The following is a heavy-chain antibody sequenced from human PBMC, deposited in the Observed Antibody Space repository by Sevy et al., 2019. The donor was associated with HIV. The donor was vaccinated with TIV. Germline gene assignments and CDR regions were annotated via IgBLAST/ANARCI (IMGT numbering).Heavy chain of an antibody. V-gene: IGHV3-23*01. J-gene: IGHJ4*02. CDR1: GFTFTNYG. CDR3: AKEWTLLSDWYGEFDY. CDR2: ISNSGANT. D-gene: IGHD6-19*01. Sequence: GGSPRLSCAASGFTFTNYGMHWVRQAPGKGLVWVSGISNSGANTYYADSVRGRFTVSRDNSKNTVYLQLNSLRAEDTAIYYCAKEWTLLSDWYGEFDYWGQGTLVTVSS.